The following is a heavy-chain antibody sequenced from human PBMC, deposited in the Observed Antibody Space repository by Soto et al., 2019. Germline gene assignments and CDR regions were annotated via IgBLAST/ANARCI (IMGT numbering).Heavy chain of an antibody. CDR1: GGSVCNYY. V-gene: IGHV4-59*02. J-gene: IGHJ5*01. D-gene: IGHD1-26*01. Sequence: SGTLALISTVSGGSVCNYYWRRIRQPSGQELELIGYIYSSGSTNHNPSLKSRVTISVYLSKNQVSLKLTSVTAADTVVFTCARLRGNFFSHDSWSHGNPVPV. CDR3: ARLRGNFFSHDS. CDR2: IYSSGST.